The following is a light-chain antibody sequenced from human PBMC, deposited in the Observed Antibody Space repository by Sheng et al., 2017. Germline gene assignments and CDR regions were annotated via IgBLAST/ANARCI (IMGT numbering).Light chain of an antibody. CDR3: QKFNGAPFT. V-gene: IGKV1-27*01. CDR1: QDISTY. CDR2: SSS. J-gene: IGKJ3*01. Sequence: IQMTQSPSSLSASIGDRVTITCRASQDISTYLAWYQQKPGTIPRLLIYSSSTLQSGVPSRFSGSGSGTDFTLTISSLQPEDVATYYCQKFNGAPFTFGPGTKVDIK.